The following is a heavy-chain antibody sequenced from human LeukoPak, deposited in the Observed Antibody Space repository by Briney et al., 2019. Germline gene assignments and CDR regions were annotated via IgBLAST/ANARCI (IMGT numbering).Heavy chain of an antibody. D-gene: IGHD4-17*01. Sequence: GGSLRLSCAASGFTFSSYAMSWVRQAPGKGLEWVSAISGSGGSAYYADSVKGRFTISRDNSKNTLYLQMNSLRAEDTAVYYCAKDSGDYPDFDYWGQGTLVTVSS. CDR2: ISGSGGSA. V-gene: IGHV3-23*01. CDR1: GFTFSSYA. J-gene: IGHJ4*02. CDR3: AKDSGDYPDFDY.